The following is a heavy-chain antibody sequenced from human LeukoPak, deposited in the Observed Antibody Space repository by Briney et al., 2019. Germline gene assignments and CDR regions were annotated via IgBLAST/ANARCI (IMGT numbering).Heavy chain of an antibody. D-gene: IGHD3-22*01. CDR3: ARDSPTYYYDSSGYYTYYYGMDV. CDR2: IKQDGSEK. CDR1: GFTFSSYW. J-gene: IGHJ6*02. Sequence: GGSLRLSCAASGFTFSSYWMSWVRQAPGKGLGWVANIKQDGSEKYYVDSVKGRFTISRDNAKNSLYLQMNSLRAEDTAVYYCARDSPTYYYDSSGYYTYYYGMDVWGQGTTVTVSS. V-gene: IGHV3-7*01.